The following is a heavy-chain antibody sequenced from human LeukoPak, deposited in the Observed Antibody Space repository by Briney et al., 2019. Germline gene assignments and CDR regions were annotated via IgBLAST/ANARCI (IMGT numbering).Heavy chain of an antibody. J-gene: IGHJ5*02. Sequence: ASVKVSCKASGYTFTGYYMHWVRQAPGQGLEWMGWINPNSGGTNYAQKFQGRVTMTRDTSISTAYMELSRLRSDDTAVYYCARRSSNWSNWFDPWGQGTLVTVSS. V-gene: IGHV1-2*02. D-gene: IGHD6-13*01. CDR2: INPNSGGT. CDR3: ARRSSNWSNWFDP. CDR1: GYTFTGYY.